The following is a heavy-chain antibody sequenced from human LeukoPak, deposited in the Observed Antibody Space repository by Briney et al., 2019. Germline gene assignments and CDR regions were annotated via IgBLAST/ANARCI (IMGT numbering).Heavy chain of an antibody. CDR2: IRYDGSNK. CDR1: GFTFSSYG. Sequence: GGSLRLSCAASGFTFSSYGMHWVRQAPGKGLEWVAFIRYDGSNKYYADSVKGRFTISRDNSKNTLYLQMNSLRAEDTAVYYCTNDILTGYPFDYWGQGTLVTVSS. D-gene: IGHD3-9*01. J-gene: IGHJ4*02. V-gene: IGHV3-30*02. CDR3: TNDILTGYPFDY.